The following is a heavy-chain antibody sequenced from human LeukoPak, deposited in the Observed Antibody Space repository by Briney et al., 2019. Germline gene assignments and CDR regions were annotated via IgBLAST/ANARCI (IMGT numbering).Heavy chain of an antibody. J-gene: IGHJ4*02. CDR3: ARGFGRTIYGEFDY. V-gene: IGHV1-18*01. CDR2: ISAYNGNT. CDR1: GYTFTSYG. D-gene: IGHD3-10*01. Sequence: VASVKVSCKASGYTFTSYGISWVRQAPGQGLEWMGWISAYNGNTNYAQKLQGRVTMTTDTSTSTAYMELRSLRSDDTAVYYCARGFGRTIYGEFDYWGQGTLVTVSS.